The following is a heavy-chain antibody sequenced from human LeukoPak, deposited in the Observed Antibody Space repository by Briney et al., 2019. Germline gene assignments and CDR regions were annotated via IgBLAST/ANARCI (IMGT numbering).Heavy chain of an antibody. J-gene: IGHJ4*02. D-gene: IGHD3-16*01. CDR2: ISLTGLT. Sequence: SEALSLTCGVSGGSITNTNWWSWVRQPPGQGLEWIGEISLTGLTHYNPSLESRVTVSLDKSKNQLSLNLTSVTAADTAVYFCSRENGAFSPFGYWGQGILVTVLS. CDR3: SRENGAFSPFGY. CDR1: GGSITNTNW. V-gene: IGHV4-4*02.